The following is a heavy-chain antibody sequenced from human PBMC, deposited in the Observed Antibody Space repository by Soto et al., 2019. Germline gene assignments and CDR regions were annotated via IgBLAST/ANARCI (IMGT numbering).Heavy chain of an antibody. J-gene: IGHJ5*02. Sequence: EVHLVESGGGLAQPGRSLRLSCAASGFTFDDFAMYWVRQAPGKGLEWVSVITWNGGRTAYADSVKGRFTTSRDNAKNSLYLQMDSLRPEDTALYYCAKGGSGAVIAAAGTDNWFDPWGQGTLVTVSS. CDR1: GFTFDDFA. D-gene: IGHD6-13*01. CDR3: AKGGSGAVIAAAGTDNWFDP. CDR2: ITWNGGRT. V-gene: IGHV3-9*01.